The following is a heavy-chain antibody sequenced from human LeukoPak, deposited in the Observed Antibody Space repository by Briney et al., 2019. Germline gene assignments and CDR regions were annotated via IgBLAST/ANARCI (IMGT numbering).Heavy chain of an antibody. V-gene: IGHV3-23*01. CDR3: AKRSAGIEGVFDY. CDR2: ISGSGGST. J-gene: IGHJ4*02. D-gene: IGHD3-16*01. Sequence: GGSLRLSCAASGFTFSSYAMSWVRQAPGKGLEWVSAISGSGGSTNYGESVKGRLTISRDNSKNTLYLQMNSLRADDTAVYYCAKRSAGIEGVFDYWGQGTLVTVSS. CDR1: GFTFSSYA.